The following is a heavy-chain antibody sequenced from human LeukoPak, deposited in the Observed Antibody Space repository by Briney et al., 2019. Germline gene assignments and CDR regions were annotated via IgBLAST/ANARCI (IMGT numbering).Heavy chain of an antibody. CDR1: GGTFSSYA. V-gene: IGHV1-69*04. J-gene: IGHJ4*02. Sequence: SVKVSCKASGGTFSSYAISWVRQAPGQGLEWMGRIIPILGIANYAQKFQGRVTITADKSTSTAYMELSSLRSEDTAVYYCARGIYSGYDGPVDYWGQGTLVTVSS. CDR2: IIPILGIA. D-gene: IGHD5-12*01. CDR3: ARGIYSGYDGPVDY.